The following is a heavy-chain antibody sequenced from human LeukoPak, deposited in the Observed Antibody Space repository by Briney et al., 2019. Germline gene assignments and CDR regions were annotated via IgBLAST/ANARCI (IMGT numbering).Heavy chain of an antibody. Sequence: KASETLSLTCAVSGYSISSSNWWGWIRQPPGKGLEWIGYIYYSGSTYYNPSLESRVTMSLDTSKNQISLNLSSVTAVDTAVYYCARAGPTTAVDAFDIWGLRTKVTVSS. J-gene: IGHJ3*02. CDR2: IYYSGST. CDR3: ARAGPTTAVDAFDI. V-gene: IGHV4-28*03. D-gene: IGHD1-26*01. CDR1: GYSISSSNW.